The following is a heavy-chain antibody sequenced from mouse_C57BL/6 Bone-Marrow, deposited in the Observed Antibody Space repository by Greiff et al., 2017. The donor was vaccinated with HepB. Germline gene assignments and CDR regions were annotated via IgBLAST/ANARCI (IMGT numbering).Heavy chain of an antibody. CDR2: IWRGGST. V-gene: IGHV2-5*01. Sequence: VKVVESGPGLVQPSQSLSITCTVSGFSLTSYGVHWVRQSPGKGLEWLGVIWRGGSTDYNAAFMSRLSITKDNSKSQVFFKMNSLQADDTAIYYCAKNGHYYGSLYYAMDYWGQGTSVTVSS. CDR1: GFSLTSYG. J-gene: IGHJ4*01. D-gene: IGHD1-1*01. CDR3: AKNGHYYGSLYYAMDY.